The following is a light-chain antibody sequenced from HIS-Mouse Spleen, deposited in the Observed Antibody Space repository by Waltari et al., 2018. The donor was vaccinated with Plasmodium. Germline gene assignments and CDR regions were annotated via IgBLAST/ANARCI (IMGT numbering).Light chain of an antibody. CDR1: ALPKKY. Sequence: SYELTQPPSVSVSPGQTARITCSGDALPKKYAYWYQQKSGQAPVLVSYEDSKRPAGLPRRFSGSSSGTMATLTISGDQGEDEADYYCYSTDSSGNHRVFGGGTKLTVL. V-gene: IGLV3-10*01. CDR2: EDS. CDR3: YSTDSSGNHRV. J-gene: IGLJ3*02.